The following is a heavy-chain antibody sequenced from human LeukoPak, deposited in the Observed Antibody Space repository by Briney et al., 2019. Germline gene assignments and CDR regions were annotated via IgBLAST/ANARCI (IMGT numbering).Heavy chain of an antibody. J-gene: IGHJ3*02. Sequence: PGGSLRLPCAASGFTFSSYAMSWVRQAPGKGLEWVSAISGSGGSTYYADSVKGRFTISRDNSKNTLYLQMNSLRAEDTAVYYCARHKGGGFTMVRGVIVRHAFDIWGQGTMVTVSS. D-gene: IGHD3-10*01. CDR2: ISGSGGST. CDR3: ARHKGGGFTMVRGVIVRHAFDI. CDR1: GFTFSSYA. V-gene: IGHV3-23*01.